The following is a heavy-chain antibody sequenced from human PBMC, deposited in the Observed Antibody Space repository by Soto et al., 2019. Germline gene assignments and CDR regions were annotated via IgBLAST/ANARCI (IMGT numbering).Heavy chain of an antibody. CDR1: GGSISTSRSY. CDR3: ARQPTTGDTDLWFDP. D-gene: IGHD2-21*01. CDR2: IFYSGST. Sequence: QLQLLESGPGLVTASETLSLTCSVSGGSISTSRSYWAWIRQPPGTGLEWLANIFYSGSTFYNPFLASRVSVSVDTSKNEFSLKLRSVTAADTAVYYCARQPTTGDTDLWFDPWGQGTLVTVSS. J-gene: IGHJ5*02. V-gene: IGHV4-39*01.